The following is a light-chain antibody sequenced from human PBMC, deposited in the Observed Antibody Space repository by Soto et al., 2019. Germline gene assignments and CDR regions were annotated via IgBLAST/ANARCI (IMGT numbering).Light chain of an antibody. Sequence: DTQMTQSPSSLSASVGDRVTITCRASQNVRSYVNWYQQIPGKAPKLLIYETSTLHSGVPSTFSGDGYGTHFTLSIGSLHPEDFATYYCQQTFSTPRTFGQGTKVDIK. CDR1: QNVRSY. CDR3: QQTFSTPRT. J-gene: IGKJ1*01. CDR2: ETS. V-gene: IGKV1-39*01.